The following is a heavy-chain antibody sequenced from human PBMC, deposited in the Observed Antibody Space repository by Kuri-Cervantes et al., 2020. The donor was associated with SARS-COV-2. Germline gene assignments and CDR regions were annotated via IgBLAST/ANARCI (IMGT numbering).Heavy chain of an antibody. CDR1: GYSISSGYY. J-gene: IGHJ4*02. CDR2: IYYSGST. CDR3: ASVPGIGYYFDY. V-gene: IGHV4-38-2*01. D-gene: IGHD3-10*01. Sequence: SDTLSLTCAVSGYSISSGYYWGWIRQPPGKGLEWIGYIYYSGSTNYSPSLKSRVTISVDTSKNQFSLKLSSVTAADTAVYYCASVPGIGYYFDYWGEGALVTVSS.